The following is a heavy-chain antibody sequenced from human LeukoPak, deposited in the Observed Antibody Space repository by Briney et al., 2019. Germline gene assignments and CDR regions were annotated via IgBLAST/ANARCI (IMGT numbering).Heavy chain of an antibody. V-gene: IGHV4-39*01. D-gene: IGHD3-3*01. CDR2: IYYSGST. Sequence: SSETLSLTCTVSGGSISSNNYYWGWVRPPPGQGLEWIGNIYYSGSTYYNPSLKSRLTISVDTSKNQFSLKLSSVTAADTAVYYCAGIGSGYQDWFDSWGQGTLVTVSS. J-gene: IGHJ5*01. CDR1: GGSISSNNYY. CDR3: AGIGSGYQDWFDS.